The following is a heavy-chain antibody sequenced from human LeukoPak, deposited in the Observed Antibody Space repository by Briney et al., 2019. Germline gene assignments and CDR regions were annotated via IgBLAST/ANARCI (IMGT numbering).Heavy chain of an antibody. CDR1: GYTFTSYY. J-gene: IGHJ4*02. Sequence: GASVKVSCKASGYTFTSYYMHWVRQAPGQGLEWMGIINPSGGSTSYAQKFQGRVTITADKSTSTAYMELSSLRSEDTAVYYCARARYYDSSGYYSHLDYWGQGTLVTVSS. CDR2: INPSGGST. D-gene: IGHD3-22*01. V-gene: IGHV1-46*01. CDR3: ARARYYDSSGYYSHLDY.